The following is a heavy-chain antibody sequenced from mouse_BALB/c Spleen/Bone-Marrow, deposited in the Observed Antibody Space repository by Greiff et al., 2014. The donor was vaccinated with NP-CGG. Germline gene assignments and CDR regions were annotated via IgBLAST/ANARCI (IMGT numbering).Heavy chain of an antibody. CDR3: ARVYLWYFDV. CDR1: WVFLTSYG. CDR2: IWAGGST. J-gene: IGHJ1*01. Sequence: QGELKGSGPGPGAPSQSLSLTFTVSWVFLTSYGVHWGRPPPGKGLEWLGVIWAGGSTNYNSTLMSRLSISKDNSKSQVFLKMNSLQTDDTAMYYCARVYLWYFDVWGAGTTVTVSS. V-gene: IGHV2-9*02. D-gene: IGHD2-3*01.